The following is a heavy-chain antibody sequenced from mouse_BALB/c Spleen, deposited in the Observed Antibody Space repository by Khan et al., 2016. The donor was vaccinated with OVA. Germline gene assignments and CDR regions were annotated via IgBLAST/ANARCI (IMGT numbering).Heavy chain of an antibody. V-gene: IGHV2-6-1*01. CDR2: IWSDGST. CDR3: AKQPYDHYNSMDD. J-gene: IGHJ4*01. CDR1: GFSLTNYG. Sequence: QVQLQQSGPGLVAPSQSLSITCTISGFSLTNYGVHWVRQPPGKGLEWLVVIWSDGSTTYNSALKSRLTISKDNSKSQVFLKMNSLQTDDTAMYFCAKQPYDHYNSMDDWGQGTSVTVSS. D-gene: IGHD1-1*01.